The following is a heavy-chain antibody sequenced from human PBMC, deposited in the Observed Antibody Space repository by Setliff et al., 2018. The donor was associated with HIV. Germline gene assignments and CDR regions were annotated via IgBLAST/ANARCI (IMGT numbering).Heavy chain of an antibody. Sequence: ASVKVSCKASGYTFTSYAMHWVRQAPGQRLEWMGWISAYNGNTNYAQKLQGRVTMTTDTSTSTAYMELRSLRSDDTAVYYCARVDGGNYNLNWGQGTLVTVSS. D-gene: IGHD2-21*02. J-gene: IGHJ4*02. CDR1: GYTFTSYA. CDR3: ARVDGGNYNLN. V-gene: IGHV1-18*01. CDR2: ISAYNGNT.